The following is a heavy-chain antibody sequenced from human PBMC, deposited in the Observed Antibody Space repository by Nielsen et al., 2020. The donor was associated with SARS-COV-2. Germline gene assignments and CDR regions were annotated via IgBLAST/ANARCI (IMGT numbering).Heavy chain of an antibody. J-gene: IGHJ6*03. Sequence: SETLSLTCTVSGGSISSYYWSWIRQPPGKGLEWIGYIYYSGSTNYNPSLKSRVTISVDTPKNQLSLKLSSVTAADTAVYYCARLAPYYYYMDVWGKGTTVTVSS. CDR2: IYYSGST. CDR3: ARLAPYYYYMDV. D-gene: IGHD5-12*01. V-gene: IGHV4-59*01. CDR1: GGSISSYY.